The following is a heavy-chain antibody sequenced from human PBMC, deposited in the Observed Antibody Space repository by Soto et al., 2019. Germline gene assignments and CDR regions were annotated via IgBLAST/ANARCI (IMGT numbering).Heavy chain of an antibody. Sequence: PGESLKVSCKASGYSFTSYCISWVRQVPGKGLEWMGQISAYNGNTNYAQKLQGRDTMTTDTSTSTAYMELRSLRSDDTAVYYCASQPDPHYGDYGRFWFDPWGQGTLVTVSS. V-gene: IGHV1-18*01. D-gene: IGHD4-17*01. CDR2: ISAYNGNT. CDR1: GYSFTSYC. J-gene: IGHJ5*02. CDR3: ASQPDPHYGDYGRFWFDP.